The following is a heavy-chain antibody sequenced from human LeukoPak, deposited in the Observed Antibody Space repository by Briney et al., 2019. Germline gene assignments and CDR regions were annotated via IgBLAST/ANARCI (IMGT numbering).Heavy chain of an antibody. CDR2: ISSSSSYT. V-gene: IGHV3-11*05. Sequence: GGSLRLSCAASGFIFSDYYMSWIRQAPGKGLEWVSYISSSSSYTKYADSVKGRFTISRDNAKKSLYLQMNSLRAEDTAVYYCARARGDSRSYIPYYFDYWGQGTLVTVSS. CDR1: GFIFSDYY. J-gene: IGHJ4*02. D-gene: IGHD3-10*01. CDR3: ARARGDSRSYIPYYFDY.